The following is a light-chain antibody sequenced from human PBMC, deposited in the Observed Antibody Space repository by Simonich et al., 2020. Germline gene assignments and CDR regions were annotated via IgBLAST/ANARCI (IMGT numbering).Light chain of an antibody. Sequence: EIVLTQSPATLSLSPGERATLSCRASQSVSSYLAWYQQKPGQAPRLLIYDASNRATGSQARFSGSGSGTDFTLTISSLEPEDFAVYYCQQRSNWITFGQGTRLEIK. CDR1: QSVSSY. V-gene: IGKV3-11*01. J-gene: IGKJ5*01. CDR2: DAS. CDR3: QQRSNWIT.